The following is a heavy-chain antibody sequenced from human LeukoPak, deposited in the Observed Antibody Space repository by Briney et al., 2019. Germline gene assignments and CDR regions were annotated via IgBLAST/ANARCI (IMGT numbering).Heavy chain of an antibody. CDR2: INPSGGST. CDR3: ASWPPYCGGDCYSGFDY. Sequence: ASVKVSYKASGYTFTSYYMHWVRQAPGQGLEWMGIINPSGGSTSYAQKFQGRVTITRDRSTSTVYMELSSLRSEDTAVYYCASWPPYCGGDCYSGFDYWGQGTLVTVSS. J-gene: IGHJ4*02. V-gene: IGHV1-46*01. CDR1: GYTFTSYY. D-gene: IGHD2-21*02.